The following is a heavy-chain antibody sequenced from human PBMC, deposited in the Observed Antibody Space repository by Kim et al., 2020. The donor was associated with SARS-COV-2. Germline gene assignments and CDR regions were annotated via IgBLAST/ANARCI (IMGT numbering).Heavy chain of an antibody. CDR2: IKSKTDGGTA. CDR3: QSFVSASYGVDV. V-gene: IGHV3-15*01. Sequence: GGSLRLSCAASGFTLTNAYMSWVRQAPGKGLEWVGLIKSKTDGGTAHYAAPVKGRFTISRDDSKNTLYLQMNSLKAEDTAVYYCQSFVSASYGVDVGGQGTSVTVSS. D-gene: IGHD3-16*01. CDR1: GFTLTNAY. J-gene: IGHJ6*02.